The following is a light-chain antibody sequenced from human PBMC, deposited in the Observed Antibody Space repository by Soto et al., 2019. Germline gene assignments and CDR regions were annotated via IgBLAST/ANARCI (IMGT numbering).Light chain of an antibody. Sequence: IVMTQPPATLSVSPGERATLSCRASQSVRNNLAWYQQKPGQAPRLLIYGASTRDTGIPARLSGSGSGTEFTLTLRSLHCEDSEVYYCQQYGHWRAVGPGT. J-gene: IGKJ3*01. CDR3: QQYGHWRA. CDR1: QSVRNN. CDR2: GAS. V-gene: IGKV3-15*01.